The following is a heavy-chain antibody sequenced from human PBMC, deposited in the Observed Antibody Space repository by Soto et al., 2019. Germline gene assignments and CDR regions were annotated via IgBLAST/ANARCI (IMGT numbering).Heavy chain of an antibody. D-gene: IGHD3-10*01. CDR3: AIARLVRGIIYYHGMHV. Sequence: QVQLQESGPGLVKSSQTLSLTCTVSGGSISSDGNYWSWIRQHTGKGLEWIGYIYYSGSTYYNPSLNSRVTLSVDTSKNQFSLKLNPVTAADTAVYYCAIARLVRGIIYYHGMHVWGQGTTVTVSS. CDR2: IYYSGST. CDR1: GGSISSDGNY. J-gene: IGHJ6*02. V-gene: IGHV4-31*03.